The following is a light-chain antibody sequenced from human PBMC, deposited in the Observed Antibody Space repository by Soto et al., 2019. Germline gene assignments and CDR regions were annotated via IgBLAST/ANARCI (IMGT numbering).Light chain of an antibody. CDR1: SSDVGTYNY. Sequence: QSVLTQPASVSGSPGQSITFSCTGTSSDVGTYNYVSWYQHHPGKAPKLIIYEVSNRPSGVSNRFSGSKSGSTASLTISGLQAEDEADYHCTSYTRDTALVFGTGTKV. CDR2: EVS. CDR3: TSYTRDTALV. V-gene: IGLV2-14*01. J-gene: IGLJ1*01.